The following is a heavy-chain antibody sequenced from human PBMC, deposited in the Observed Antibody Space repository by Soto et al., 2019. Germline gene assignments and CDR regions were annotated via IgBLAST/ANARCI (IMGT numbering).Heavy chain of an antibody. D-gene: IGHD3-10*01. J-gene: IGHJ6*02. CDR3: ARGPNRDYYYYGMDV. V-gene: IGHV4-34*01. CDR2: INHSGST. Sequence: PSETLSLTCAVYGGSFSGYYWSWIRQPPGKGLEWIGEINHSGSTNYNPSLKSRVTISVDTSKNQFSLKLSSVTAADTAVYYCARGPNRDYYYYGMDVWGQGTTVTVSS. CDR1: GGSFSGYY.